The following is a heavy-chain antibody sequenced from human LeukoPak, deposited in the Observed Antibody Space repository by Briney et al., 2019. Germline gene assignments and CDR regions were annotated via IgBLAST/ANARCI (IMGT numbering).Heavy chain of an antibody. CDR2: IYYSGST. CDR3: ARHNGGPFMVRGVILD. J-gene: IGHJ4*02. CDR1: GGSISSSSYY. Sequence: SETLSLTCTVSGGSISSSSYYWGWIRQPPGKGLEWIGSIYYSGSTYYNPSLKSRVTISVDTSKNQFSLKLSSVTAADTAVYYCARHNGGPFMVRGVILDWGQGTLVTVSS. D-gene: IGHD3-10*01. V-gene: IGHV4-39*01.